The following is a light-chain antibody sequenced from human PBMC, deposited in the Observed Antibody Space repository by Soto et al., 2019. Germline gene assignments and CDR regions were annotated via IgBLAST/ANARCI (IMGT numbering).Light chain of an antibody. V-gene: IGKV2-28*01. Sequence: DIVMTQSPLSLPVIPGEPASISCRSSQSLLHSNGYTYLDWYLQKPGQSPQLLIYLGSDRASGVPDGFSGSGSGTDVTQNTSRVEAEDVRGYYCMQALPTQPFGQGTKVEIK. J-gene: IGKJ1*01. CDR3: MQALPTQP. CDR2: LGS. CDR1: QSLLHSNGYTY.